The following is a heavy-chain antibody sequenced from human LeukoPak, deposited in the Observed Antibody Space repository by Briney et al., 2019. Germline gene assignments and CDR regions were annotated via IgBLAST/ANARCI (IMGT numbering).Heavy chain of an antibody. CDR1: GFTFGDYA. V-gene: IGHV3-9*01. CDR2: ISWNGGST. CDR3: TRGIIGIAGAASYYFDY. J-gene: IGHJ4*02. Sequence: GRSLGLSCAASGFTFGDYAMHWVRQAPGKGLEWVSGISWNGGSTGYADSVKGRFTISRDNAKNSLYLQMSGLRAEDTALYYCTRGIIGIAGAASYYFDYWAQGTPVTVSS. D-gene: IGHD6-19*01.